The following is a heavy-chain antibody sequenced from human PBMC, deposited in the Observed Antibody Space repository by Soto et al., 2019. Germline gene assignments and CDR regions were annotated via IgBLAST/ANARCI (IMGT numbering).Heavy chain of an antibody. CDR1: GFTFSSYS. Sequence: PGGSLRLSCAASGFTFSSYSMNWVRQAPGKGLEWVSSISSSSFSINYADSVKGRFSISRDNAQNSLHLQMNNLRAEDTAVYYCARNESSNIYGMYVWGQGSTVTVS. CDR2: ISSSSFSI. V-gene: IGHV3-21*01. D-gene: IGHD6-6*01. CDR3: ARNESSNIYGMYV. J-gene: IGHJ6*02.